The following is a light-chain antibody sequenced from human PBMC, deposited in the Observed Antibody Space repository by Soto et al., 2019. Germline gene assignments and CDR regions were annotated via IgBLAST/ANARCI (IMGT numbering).Light chain of an antibody. CDR3: QQFYTSPT. J-gene: IGKJ1*01. V-gene: IGKV4-1*01. Sequence: DIVLTQSPDSLAVSLGERTTINCKSSQTILYGSNNKNHLAWYQHRPGQPPKLLIRWASSREPGVPDRFSGSGSGTDFPLTINSLQAEDVAVYYCQQFYTSPTFGQGTKVEIK. CDR2: WAS. CDR1: QTILYGSNNKNH.